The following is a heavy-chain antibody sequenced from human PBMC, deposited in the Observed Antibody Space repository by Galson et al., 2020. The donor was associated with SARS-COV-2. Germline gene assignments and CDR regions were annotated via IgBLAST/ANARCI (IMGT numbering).Heavy chain of an antibody. CDR1: GASISSGSYY. CDR2: IYKSGNT. J-gene: IGHJ6*02. V-gene: IGHV4-61*02. CDR3: ARGNSPCVAIVGVLTGACGMDG. Sequence: SETLSLTCTVSGASISSGSYYWSWIRQPAGKGLEWIGRIYKSGNTNYNPSLWSQVTISVDTSKNQFSLKLTSVTAADPAVYYCARGNSPCVAIVGVLTGACGMDGWGQGTTVTVSS. D-gene: IGHD3-3*01.